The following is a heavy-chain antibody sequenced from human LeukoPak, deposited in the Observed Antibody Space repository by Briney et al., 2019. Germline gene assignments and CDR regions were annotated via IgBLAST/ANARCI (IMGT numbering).Heavy chain of an antibody. CDR1: GFTFSSYS. CDR3: ARVSRYSSSWYGLDV. D-gene: IGHD6-13*01. V-gene: IGHV3-21*04. CDR2: ISSSSSYI. Sequence: GGSLRLSCAASGFTFSSYSMNWVRQAPGKGLEWVSSISSSSSYIYYADSVKGRFTISRDNAKNSLYLQMNSLRAEDTALYYCARVSRYSSSWYGLDVWGKGTTVTVSS. J-gene: IGHJ6*04.